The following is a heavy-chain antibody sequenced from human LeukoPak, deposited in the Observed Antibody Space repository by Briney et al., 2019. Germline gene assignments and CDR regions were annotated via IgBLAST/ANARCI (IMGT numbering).Heavy chain of an antibody. Sequence: SQTLSLTCAVSGGSISSGGYSWSWIRQPPGKGLEWIGYIYHSGSTYYNPSLKSRVTISVDRSKNQFSLKLSSVTAADTAVYYCARTLWFGETEYYFDYWGQGTLVTVPS. CDR3: ARTLWFGETEYYFDY. CDR2: IYHSGST. D-gene: IGHD3-10*01. V-gene: IGHV4-30-2*01. J-gene: IGHJ4*02. CDR1: GGSISSGGYS.